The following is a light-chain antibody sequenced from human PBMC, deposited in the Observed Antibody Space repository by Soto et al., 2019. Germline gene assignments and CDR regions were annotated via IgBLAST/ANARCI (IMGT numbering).Light chain of an antibody. V-gene: IGKV3-15*01. Sequence: ETVMTQSPATLSVSPGEGATLSCRASQSVGSNLAWYQQKHGQAPRLLIYGASTGATGIPERFSGRRSGTEFALTISGLQSEDFAGYYCQQYNNWPPHTFGQGTKLEIK. CDR2: GAS. J-gene: IGKJ2*01. CDR1: QSVGSN. CDR3: QQYNNWPPHT.